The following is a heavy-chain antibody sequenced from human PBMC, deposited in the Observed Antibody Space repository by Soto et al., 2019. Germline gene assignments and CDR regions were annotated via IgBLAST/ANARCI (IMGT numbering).Heavy chain of an antibody. J-gene: IGHJ5*02. V-gene: IGHV3-21*01. CDR3: ARNLIAAPHWGGKFDP. CDR1: GFTFSSYS. CDR2: ISSSSSYI. D-gene: IGHD6-13*01. Sequence: GGSLRLSCAASGFTFSSYSMNWVRQAPGKGLEWVSSISSSSSYIYYADSVKGRFTISRDNAKNSLYLQMNSLRAEDTAVYYCARNLIAAPHWGGKFDPWGHGTLVTVSS.